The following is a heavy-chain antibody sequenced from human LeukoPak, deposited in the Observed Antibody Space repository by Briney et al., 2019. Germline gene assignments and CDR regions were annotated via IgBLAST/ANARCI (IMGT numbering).Heavy chain of an antibody. V-gene: IGHV4-30-4*08. J-gene: IGHJ4*02. CDR2: IYYSGST. Sequence: KSSETLSLTCTVSGGSISSGDYYWSWIRQPPGKGLEWIGYIYYSGSTYYNPSLKSRVTISVDTSKNQFSLKLSSVTAADTVVYYCARENYRDGSGSYGWGDYWGQGTLVTVSS. D-gene: IGHD3-10*01. CDR1: GGSISSGDYY. CDR3: ARENYRDGSGSYGWGDY.